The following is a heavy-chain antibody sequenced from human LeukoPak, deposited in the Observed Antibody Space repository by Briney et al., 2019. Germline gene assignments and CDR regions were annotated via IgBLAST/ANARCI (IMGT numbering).Heavy chain of an antibody. D-gene: IGHD3-16*01. CDR1: GFTLSSFW. J-gene: IGHJ4*02. Sequence: TGGSLRLSCATSGFTLSSFWMHWVRQPPGKWLVGVSRINSDGTDTNYADSAKGRFTISRDNTKNTVYLQMNSLGAEDTAVYYCARGAWGYSVHFDNWGQGALVTVSS. V-gene: IGHV3-74*01. CDR2: INSDGTDT. CDR3: ARGAWGYSVHFDN.